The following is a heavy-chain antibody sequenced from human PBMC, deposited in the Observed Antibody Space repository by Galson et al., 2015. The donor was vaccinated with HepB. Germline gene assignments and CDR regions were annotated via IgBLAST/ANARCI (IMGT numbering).Heavy chain of an antibody. CDR1: GFTFNNFA. D-gene: IGHD5-18*01. J-gene: IGHJ6*02. Sequence: SLRLSCADSGFTFNNFALTWVRQAPGKGLEWVSCISSSGSTIYYADSVKGRFTISRDNAKNSLYLQMNSLRAEDTAVYYCARSYTYGYYYYYGMDVWGQGTTVTVSS. V-gene: IGHV3-11*01. CDR2: ISSSGSTI. CDR3: ARSYTYGYYYYYGMDV.